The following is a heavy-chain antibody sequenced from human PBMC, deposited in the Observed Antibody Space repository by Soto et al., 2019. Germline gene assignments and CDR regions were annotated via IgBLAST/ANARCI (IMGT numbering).Heavy chain of an antibody. D-gene: IGHD3-22*01. Sequence: ASVKVSCKASGYTFTSYGISWVRQAPGQGLEWMGWISAYNGNTNYAQKLQGRVTMTTDTSTSTAYMELRSLRSDDTAVYYCARVLGSSGYRKKDAFDIWGQGTMVTVSS. CDR2: ISAYNGNT. CDR3: ARVLGSSGYRKKDAFDI. CDR1: GYTFTSYG. V-gene: IGHV1-18*04. J-gene: IGHJ3*02.